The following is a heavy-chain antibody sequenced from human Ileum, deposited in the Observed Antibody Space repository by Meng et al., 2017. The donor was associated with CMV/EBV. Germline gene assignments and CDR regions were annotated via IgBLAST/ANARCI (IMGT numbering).Heavy chain of an antibody. CDR2: INHGGSA. CDR1: GGSFSGYL. CDR3: APGFRSWIGTYSS. V-gene: IGHV4-34*02. D-gene: IGHD1-1*01. Sequence: QVARPQWCAGMWKPSETLSLTCAVYGGSFSGYLWSWVRQPPGKGLEWIGEINHGGSANYNMSLKSRVTISIDTYKNQFSLNLRSVTAADTAVYYCAPGFRSWIGTYSSWGQGTLVTV. J-gene: IGHJ4*02.